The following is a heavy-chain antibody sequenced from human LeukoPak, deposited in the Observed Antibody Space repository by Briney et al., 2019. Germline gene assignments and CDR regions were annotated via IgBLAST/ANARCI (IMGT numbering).Heavy chain of an antibody. CDR1: GFNFSIYA. CDR2: ISGSGGST. J-gene: IGHJ6*03. V-gene: IGHV3-23*01. CDR3: AKLPGSGWYYMDV. Sequence: GGSLRLSCAASGFNFSIYAMSWVRQAPGKGLEWVSAISGSGGSTYYADSVKGRFTISRDNSKNTLYLQMNSLRAEDTAVYYCAKLPGSGWYYMDVWGKGTTVTVSS. D-gene: IGHD6-19*01.